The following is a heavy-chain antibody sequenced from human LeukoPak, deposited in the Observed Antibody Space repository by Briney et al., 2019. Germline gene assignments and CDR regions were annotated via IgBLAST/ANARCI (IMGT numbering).Heavy chain of an antibody. J-gene: IGHJ6*02. CDR2: IYSGGST. Sequence: GGSLRLSCAASGFTVSSNYMSWVRQAPGKGLEWVSVIYSGGSTYYADSVKGRFTISRDNSKNTLYLQMNSLRAEDTAVYYCARDAREGSAILTGYVYGMDVWGQGTTVTVSS. D-gene: IGHD3-9*01. CDR1: GFTVSSNY. V-gene: IGHV3-66*01. CDR3: ARDAREGSAILTGYVYGMDV.